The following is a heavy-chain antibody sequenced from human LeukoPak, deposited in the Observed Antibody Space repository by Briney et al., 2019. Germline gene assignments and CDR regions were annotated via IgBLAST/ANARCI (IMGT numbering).Heavy chain of an antibody. Sequence: VGSVKVSCKSSGYTFTSYGISWVRQAPGQGREWMGWINPNSGGTNYAQKFQGWVTMTRDTSISTAYMELSRLRSDDTAVYYCARSVAPSAFAIWGQGTMVTVSS. CDR1: GYTFTSYG. V-gene: IGHV1-2*04. D-gene: IGHD6-19*01. J-gene: IGHJ3*02. CDR3: ARSVAPSAFAI. CDR2: INPNSGGT.